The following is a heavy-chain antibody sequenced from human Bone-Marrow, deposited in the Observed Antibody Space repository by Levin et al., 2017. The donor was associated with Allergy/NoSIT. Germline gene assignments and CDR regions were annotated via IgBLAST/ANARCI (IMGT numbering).Heavy chain of an antibody. CDR1: GFTFGDYW. J-gene: IGHJ1*01. Sequence: SCVASGFTFGDYWMHWVRQSQGRGLEWLSRIRSDGTETTYADSVKGRFVISRDNTKDTLYLLMNSLRAEDTAVYYCATTAGGVWGQGTLVTVSS. D-gene: IGHD2-8*01. CDR3: ATTAGGV. V-gene: IGHV3-74*03. CDR2: IRSDGTET.